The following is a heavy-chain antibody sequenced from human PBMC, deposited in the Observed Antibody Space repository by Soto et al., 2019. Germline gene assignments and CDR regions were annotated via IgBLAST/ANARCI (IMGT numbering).Heavy chain of an antibody. J-gene: IGHJ4*02. CDR2: ISDSGDRT. D-gene: IGHD5-12*01. Sequence: EVHLLESGGGLVQPGGSLRLSCAASEFTFSIFDMSWVRQAPGKGLEWVSMISDSGDRTYYAGSVRGRFTMSRDNFKNTVYLQMDSLRAEDTAVYYCIKGGWLDYWGQGTLVTVYS. CDR1: EFTFSIFD. CDR3: IKGGWLDY. V-gene: IGHV3-23*01.